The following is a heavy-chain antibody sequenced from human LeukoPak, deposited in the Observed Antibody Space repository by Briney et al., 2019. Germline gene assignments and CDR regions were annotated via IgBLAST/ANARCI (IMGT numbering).Heavy chain of an antibody. CDR1: GGSFSGYY. V-gene: IGHV4-34*01. CDR3: ARARYYDSSGYSDYMDV. CDR2: INHSGST. Sequence: PSETLSLTCAVYGGSFSGYYWSWIRQPPGKGLEWIGEINHSGSTNYNPSLKSRVTISVDTSKNQFSPKLSSVTAADTAVYYCARARYYDSSGYSDYMDVWGKGTTVTVSS. J-gene: IGHJ6*03. D-gene: IGHD3-22*01.